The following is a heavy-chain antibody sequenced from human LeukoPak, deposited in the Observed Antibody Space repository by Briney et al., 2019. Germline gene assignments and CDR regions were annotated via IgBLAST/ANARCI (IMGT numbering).Heavy chain of an antibody. CDR3: ARAHRGSYYSASDAFDI. CDR2: ISSSSSYI. V-gene: IGHV3-21*01. Sequence: GGSLRLSCAASGFTFSSYSMNWVRQAPGKGLEWFSSISSSSSYIYYADSVKGRFTISRDNAKNSLYLQMNSLRAEDTAVYYCARAHRGSYYSASDAFDIWGQGTMVTVSS. J-gene: IGHJ3*02. D-gene: IGHD1-26*01. CDR1: GFTFSSYS.